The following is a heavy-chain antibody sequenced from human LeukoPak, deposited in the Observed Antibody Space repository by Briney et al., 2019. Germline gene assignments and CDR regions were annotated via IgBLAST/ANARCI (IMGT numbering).Heavy chain of an antibody. D-gene: IGHD3-10*01. CDR2: IGKDGSQK. J-gene: IGHJ4*02. V-gene: IGHV3-7*01. CDR1: GFTFSYYW. Sequence: GGSLRLSCAASGFTFSYYWMTWVRQAPGKGLEWVATIGKDGSQKYYLDSVKGRFTISRDSAKNSMYLQMKSLRAEDTAVYYCARDRMWGVESEHYWGQGTLVTVSS. CDR3: ARDRMWGVESEHY.